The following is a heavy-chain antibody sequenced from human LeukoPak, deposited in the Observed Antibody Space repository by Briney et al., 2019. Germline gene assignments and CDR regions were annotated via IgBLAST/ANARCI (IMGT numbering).Heavy chain of an antibody. D-gene: IGHD6-19*01. J-gene: IGHJ5*02. CDR3: ARGLEQWLVRWFDP. CDR2: TYYRSKWYN. Sequence: SQTLSLTCAISGDSVSSNSAAWNWIRQSPSRGLEWLGRTYYRSKWYNDYAVAVKSRITINPDTSKNQFSLQLNSVTPEDTAVHYCARGLEQWLVRWFDPWGQGTLVTVSS. CDR1: GDSVSSNSAA. V-gene: IGHV6-1*01.